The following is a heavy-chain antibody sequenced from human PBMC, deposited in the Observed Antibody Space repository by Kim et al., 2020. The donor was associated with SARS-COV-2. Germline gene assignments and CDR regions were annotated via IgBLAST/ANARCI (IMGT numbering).Heavy chain of an antibody. CDR3: AKGSGDHPTFDY. D-gene: IGHD3-10*01. Sequence: YADSVKGRFTISRDNSKNTLYLQMNSLRAEDSAVYYCAKGSGDHPTFDYWGQGTLVTVSS. V-gene: IGHV3-23*01. J-gene: IGHJ4*02.